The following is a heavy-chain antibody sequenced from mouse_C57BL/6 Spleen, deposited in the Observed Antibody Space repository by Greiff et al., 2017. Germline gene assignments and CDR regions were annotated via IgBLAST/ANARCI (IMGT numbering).Heavy chain of an antibody. J-gene: IGHJ4*01. CDR2: MSNGGGST. Sequence: EVKLMESGGGLVQPGGSLKLSCAASGFTFSDYYMYWVRQTPEKRLEWVAYMSNGGGSTYYPDTVKGRFTISRDNAKNTLYLQMSRLKSEDTAMYYCARLLIYSYAMDYWGQGTSVTVSS. D-gene: IGHD1-1*01. CDR1: GFTFSDYY. V-gene: IGHV5-12*01. CDR3: ARLLIYSYAMDY.